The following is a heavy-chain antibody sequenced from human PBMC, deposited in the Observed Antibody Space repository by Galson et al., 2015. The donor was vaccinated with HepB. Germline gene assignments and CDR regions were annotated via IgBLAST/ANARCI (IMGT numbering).Heavy chain of an antibody. V-gene: IGHV3-23*01. D-gene: IGHD4-17*01. J-gene: IGHJ4*02. CDR2: ISGSGGST. CDR3: ASVDGDYLHPYYFDY. Sequence: SLRLSCAASGFTFSSYAMSWVRQAPGKGLEWVSAISGSGGSTYYADSVKGRFTISRDNSKNTLYLQMNSLRAEDTAVYYCASVDGDYLHPYYFDYWGQGTLVTVSS. CDR1: GFTFSSYA.